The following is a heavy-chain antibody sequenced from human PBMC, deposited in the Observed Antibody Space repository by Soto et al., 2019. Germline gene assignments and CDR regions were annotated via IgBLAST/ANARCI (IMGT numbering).Heavy chain of an antibody. J-gene: IGHJ3*02. D-gene: IGHD1-1*01. CDR1: GGSVSDYD. V-gene: IGHV4-4*09. CDR3: ASNIWTDDAHLDGTLNI. CDR2: LSSSAAT. Sequence: QMQLEESGPGLVKPSETLSLTCTVSGGSVSDYDWHWIRRAPRQGLEWIGKLSSSAATSYSPPLKSRVTILLHVSESHLSLKMSSVTAAAAALYYCASNIWTDDAHLDGTLNIWGHGAQGSVSS.